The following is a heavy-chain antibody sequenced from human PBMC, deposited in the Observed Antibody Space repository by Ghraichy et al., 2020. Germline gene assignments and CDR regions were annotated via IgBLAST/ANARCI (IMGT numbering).Heavy chain of an antibody. J-gene: IGHJ4*02. Sequence: GGSLRLSCTVSGFTVSDNYMTWVRQAQGKGLEWVSIIYSGGSNYYADSVKGRFTVSRDNSKNTLFLHMNTLRGDDTAVYYCATPVGTAGAWGQGTLVTVSS. V-gene: IGHV3-53*01. CDR2: IYSGGSN. CDR1: GFTVSDNY. D-gene: IGHD4-23*01. CDR3: ATPVGTAGA.